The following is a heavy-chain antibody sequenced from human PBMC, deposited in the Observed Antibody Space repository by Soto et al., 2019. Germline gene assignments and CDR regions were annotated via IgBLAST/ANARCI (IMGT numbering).Heavy chain of an antibody. CDR2: IFYSGTT. J-gene: IGHJ4*02. Sequence: TCTVSGGSISSGGYYWSWIRQHPGKGLEWIGYIFYSGTTYYNPSLKSRVTISVDTSKNQFSLKLSSVTAADTAVYYCARDLGPMSGYTDYWGQGTLVTVSS. CDR1: GGSISSGGYY. CDR3: ARDLGPMSGYTDY. D-gene: IGHD5-12*01. V-gene: IGHV4-31*03.